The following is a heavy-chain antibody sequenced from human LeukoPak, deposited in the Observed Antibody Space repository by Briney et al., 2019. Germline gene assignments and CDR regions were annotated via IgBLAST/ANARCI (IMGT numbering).Heavy chain of an antibody. J-gene: IGHJ4*02. CDR3: AKDGHKKHLVGTTTRGHFDY. D-gene: IGHD1-26*01. Sequence: PGGSLRLSCAASGFTFSSYGMHWVRQAPGKGLEWVAFIRYDGSNRYYADSVKGRFTISRDNSKNTLYLQMSSLRAEDTAVYYCAKDGHKKHLVGTTTRGHFDYWGQGTLVTVSS. CDR2: IRYDGSNR. V-gene: IGHV3-30*02. CDR1: GFTFSSYG.